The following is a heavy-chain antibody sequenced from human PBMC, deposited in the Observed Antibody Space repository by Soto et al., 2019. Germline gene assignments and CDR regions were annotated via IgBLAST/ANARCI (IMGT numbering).Heavy chain of an antibody. CDR2: VFYSGSS. J-gene: IGHJ4*02. CDR3: ARVRSGPKFDY. CDR1: GGSIRTSTYS. V-gene: IGHV4-39*01. D-gene: IGHD6-19*01. Sequence: TLSLTCTVSGGSIRTSTYSWGWIRQPPGKGLEWIGSVFYSGSSYYNPSLKSRVTMSTDTSKNQFSLNLNSVTAADTAVYYCARVRSGPKFDYWGQGTLVTVSS.